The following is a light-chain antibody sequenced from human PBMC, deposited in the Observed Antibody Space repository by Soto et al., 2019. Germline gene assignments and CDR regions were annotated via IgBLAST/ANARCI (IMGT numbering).Light chain of an antibody. CDR3: SAYTGSSTPLV. CDR1: SSDVGGYNY. Sequence: QSVLTQPASVSGSPGQSITISCTGTSSDVGGYNYVSWYQQHPGKAPKLMIYDVSNRPSGVSNRFSGSKSGNTASLTISGLQAEDAADYYCSAYTGSSTPLVFGGGTEVTVL. V-gene: IGLV2-14*01. J-gene: IGLJ2*01. CDR2: DVS.